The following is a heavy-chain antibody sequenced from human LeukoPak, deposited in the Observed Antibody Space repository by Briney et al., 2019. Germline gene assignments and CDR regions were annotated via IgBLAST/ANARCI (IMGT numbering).Heavy chain of an antibody. CDR3: ARDYCSSTSCSEGNEYFQY. CDR2: ISAYNGDT. Sequence: ASVKVSCKASGYTFTSYGISWVRQAPGQGLEWMGWISAYNGDTKYAQKLQGRVTMTTDTSTSTAYMELRSLRSDDTAVYYCARDYCSSTSCSEGNEYFQYWGQGTLVTVSS. CDR1: GYTFTSYG. V-gene: IGHV1-18*01. J-gene: IGHJ1*01. D-gene: IGHD2-2*01.